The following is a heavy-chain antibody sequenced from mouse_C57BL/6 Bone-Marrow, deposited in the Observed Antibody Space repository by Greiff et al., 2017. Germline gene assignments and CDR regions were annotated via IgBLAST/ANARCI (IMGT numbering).Heavy chain of an antibody. V-gene: IGHV1-15*01. Sequence: QVQLQQSGAELVRPGASVTLSCKASGYTFTDYEMHWVKQTPVHGLEWIGAIDPETGGTAYNQKFKGKAILTADKSSSKAYMELRSLTSEDSAVYYCTRYWDEGGEWGQGTTLTVAS. CDR1: GYTFTDYE. CDR2: IDPETGGT. D-gene: IGHD4-1*01. J-gene: IGHJ2*01. CDR3: TRYWDEGGE.